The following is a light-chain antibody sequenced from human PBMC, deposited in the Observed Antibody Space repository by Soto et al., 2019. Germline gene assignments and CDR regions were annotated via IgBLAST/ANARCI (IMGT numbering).Light chain of an antibody. J-gene: IGKJ4*01. CDR3: HQYGSSPLT. CDR2: VAS. CDR1: QSVTSSY. V-gene: IGKV3-20*01. Sequence: EIVLTQSPGTLSLSPGERATLSCRASQSVTSSYLAWYQQKPGQAPRLLIFVASSRATGIPDRFSGSGSGTDFTLTISRLEPQDFAMYYCHQYGSSPLTFGGGTKVEIK.